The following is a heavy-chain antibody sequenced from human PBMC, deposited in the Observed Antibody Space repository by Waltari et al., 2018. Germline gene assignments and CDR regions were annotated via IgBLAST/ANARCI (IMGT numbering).Heavy chain of an antibody. J-gene: IGHJ4*01. CDR2: IKSQNDGATT. D-gene: IGHD7-27*01. Sequence: EVQMVESGGGSVKRGDSLRLSCVASGFGFTAAWLTWVRQAPGKGLEWVGRIKSQNDGATTDFAASVRGRFSISRDDSQNMVFLQMNSLRVEDTALYYCTTLDAPWGGWGHGTLVTVSS. CDR3: TTLDAPWGG. V-gene: IGHV3-15*01. CDR1: GFGFTAAW.